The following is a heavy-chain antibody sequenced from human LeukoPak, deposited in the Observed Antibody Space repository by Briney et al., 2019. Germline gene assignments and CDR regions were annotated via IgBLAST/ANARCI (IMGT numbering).Heavy chain of an antibody. V-gene: IGHV3-23*01. J-gene: IGHJ4*02. Sequence: PGGSLRLSCAASGFTFSSYVMSWVRQAPGKGLEWVSAIRDGGGSTYYADSVKGRFTISRDNSKNTLYLQMNSLRAEDTAVYYCAKEHRWLQWIDYWGQGTLVTVSS. CDR2: IRDGGGST. D-gene: IGHD5-24*01. CDR1: GFTFSSYV. CDR3: AKEHRWLQWIDY.